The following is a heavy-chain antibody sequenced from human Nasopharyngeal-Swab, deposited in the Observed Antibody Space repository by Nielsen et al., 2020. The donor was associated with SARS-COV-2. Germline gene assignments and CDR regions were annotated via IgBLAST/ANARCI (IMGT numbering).Heavy chain of an antibody. CDR2: ISYDGSNK. D-gene: IGHD6-19*01. J-gene: IGHJ6*02. Sequence: GESLKISCAASGFTFSSYGMHWVRQAPGKGLEWVAVISYDGSNKYYADSVKGRFTISRDNSKNTLYLQMNSLRAEDTAVYYCAKGSSGWSYYYYGMDVWGQGTTVTVSS. CDR3: AKGSSGWSYYYYGMDV. V-gene: IGHV3-30*18. CDR1: GFTFSSYG.